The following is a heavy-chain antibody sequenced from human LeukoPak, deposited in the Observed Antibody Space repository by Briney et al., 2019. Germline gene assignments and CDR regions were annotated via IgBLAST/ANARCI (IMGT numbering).Heavy chain of an antibody. CDR1: GGSFSGYY. CDR2: INHSGST. J-gene: IGHJ4*02. V-gene: IGHV4-34*01. CDR3: ARGRRRIAAARYYFDY. Sequence: SETLSLTCAVYGGSFSGYYWSWIRQPPGKGLEWIGEINHSGSTNYNPSLKSRVTISVDTSKNQFSLKLSSVTAADTAVYHCARGRRRIAAARYYFDYWGQGTLVTVSS. D-gene: IGHD6-13*01.